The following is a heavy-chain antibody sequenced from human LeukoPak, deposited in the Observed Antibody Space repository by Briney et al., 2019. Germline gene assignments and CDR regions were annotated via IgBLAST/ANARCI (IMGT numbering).Heavy chain of an antibody. CDR3: ARALRYYDSSGYYRSYWYFDL. Sequence: SETLSLTCTVSGGSISSGDFYWSWFRQHPGEGLEWIGYICYSGRTYYNPSLKSRVTISIDTSKNQFSLKLSSVTAADTAVYYCARALRYYDSSGYYRSYWYFDLWGRGTLVTVSS. CDR1: GGSISSGDFY. CDR2: ICYSGRT. D-gene: IGHD3-22*01. V-gene: IGHV4-31*03. J-gene: IGHJ2*01.